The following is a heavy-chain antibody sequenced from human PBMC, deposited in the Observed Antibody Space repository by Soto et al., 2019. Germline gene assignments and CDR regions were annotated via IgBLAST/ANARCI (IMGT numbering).Heavy chain of an antibody. CDR2: IRDGGESP. CDR1: GFIFGNYM. CDR3: APHVHCSGGSCHYDAFDI. Sequence: EVQLLESGGGLVQPGESLRLSCAFSGFIFGNYMMTWVRQAPGKGLEWVSTIRDGGESPYYADSVKGRFTISRDNSKNTLYLQMDSLGVEDTAVYYCAPHVHCSGGSCHYDAFDIRGQGTMVTVSS. D-gene: IGHD2-15*01. J-gene: IGHJ3*02. V-gene: IGHV3-23*01.